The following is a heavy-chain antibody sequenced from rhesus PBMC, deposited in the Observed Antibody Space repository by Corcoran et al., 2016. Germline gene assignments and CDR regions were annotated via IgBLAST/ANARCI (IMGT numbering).Heavy chain of an antibody. Sequence: QVQLQESGPGLVKPSETLSLTCGVSGGSISGYYYNWIRQAPGKGLEWIGYIGGGSGNTNANPSIKRRVNISTDTSKNQFSRNLNSVTAADTAVYYCVRFSGWYCSLDVWGRGLLVTVSS. J-gene: IGHJ5-2*02. CDR3: VRFSGWYCSLDV. CDR2: IGGGSGNT. CDR1: GGSISGYY. D-gene: IGHD6-31*01. V-gene: IGHV4-165*02.